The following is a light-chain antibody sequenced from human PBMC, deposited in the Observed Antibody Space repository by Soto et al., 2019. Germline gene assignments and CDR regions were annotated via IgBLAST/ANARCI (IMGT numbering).Light chain of an antibody. CDR3: QQNYDTPIT. CDR1: QSIGTF. Sequence: DFEMTQSPSSLSAFFLDRVTRTCRASQSIGTFLSWYKQKSGRAPKLLIYAASSLQIGVPSRFSGSGSGTNFTLTISSLQPEDFATYFCQQNYDTPITFGQGTRLEI. CDR2: AAS. V-gene: IGKV1-39*01. J-gene: IGKJ5*01.